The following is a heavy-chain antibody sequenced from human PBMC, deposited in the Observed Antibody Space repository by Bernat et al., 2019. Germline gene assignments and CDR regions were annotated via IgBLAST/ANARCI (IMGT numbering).Heavy chain of an antibody. V-gene: IGHV3-30*04. J-gene: IGHJ1*01. CDR3: ATENPRYGEAILEYFQH. CDR2: ISHDGKKK. D-gene: IGHD4-17*01. Sequence: QVQLVESGGGVVQPGRSLRLSCAASGFTFSSYAMHWVRQAPGKGLEWVAVISHDGKKKYYADSVKGRFTISRDNAKNSLYLQMNSLRDEDTAVYYCATENPRYGEAILEYFQHWGQGTLVTVSS. CDR1: GFTFSSYA.